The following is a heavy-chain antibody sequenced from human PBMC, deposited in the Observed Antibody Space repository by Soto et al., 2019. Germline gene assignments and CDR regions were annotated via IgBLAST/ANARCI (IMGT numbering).Heavy chain of an antibody. CDR2: IYSGGST. CDR1: GFTVSSKY. V-gene: IGHV3-53*01. D-gene: IGHD4-17*01. CDR3: AREFEPHSPYGGNSGAFDI. J-gene: IGHJ3*02. Sequence: GGSLRLSCAASGFTVSSKYMSWVRQAPGKGLEWVSVIYSGGSTYYADSVKSRFTISRDNSKNTLYLQMNSLRAEDTAVYYCAREFEPHSPYGGNSGAFDIWGQGTMVTVSS.